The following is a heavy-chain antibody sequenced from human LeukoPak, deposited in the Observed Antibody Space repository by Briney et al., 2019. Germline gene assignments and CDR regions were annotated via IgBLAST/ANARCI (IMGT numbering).Heavy chain of an antibody. D-gene: IGHD3-10*01. V-gene: IGHV3-33*01. J-gene: IGHJ6*02. CDR2: IWYDGSNK. CDR1: GFTFSSYG. Sequence: GGSLRLSCAASGFTFSSYGMHWVRQAPGKGLEWVAVIWYDGSNKYYADSVKGRFTISRDNSKNTLYLQMNSLRAEDTAVYYCASTAPRITMVRGVKSMDVWGQGTTVTVSS. CDR3: ASTAPRITMVRGVKSMDV.